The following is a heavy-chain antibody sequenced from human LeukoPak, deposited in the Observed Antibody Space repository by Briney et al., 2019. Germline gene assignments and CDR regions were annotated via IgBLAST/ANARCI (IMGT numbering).Heavy chain of an antibody. J-gene: IGHJ1*01. V-gene: IGHV3-20*04. CDR3: AREDGFCSGGSCYQH. CDR1: GXNFDDYG. Sequence: PGGSLRLSCAASGXNFDDYGMSWVRQAPGRGREWVSFINWNGVSTDYADSVKGRFTISRDNAKNSLYLQMSSLRVEDTALYYCAREDGFCSGGSCYQHWGQGTLVTVSS. D-gene: IGHD2-15*01. CDR2: INWNGVST.